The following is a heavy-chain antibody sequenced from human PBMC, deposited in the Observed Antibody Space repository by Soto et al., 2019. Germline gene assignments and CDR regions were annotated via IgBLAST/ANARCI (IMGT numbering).Heavy chain of an antibody. CDR1: GYSFAGYW. D-gene: IGHD2-8*01. J-gene: IGHJ6*02. Sequence: PGDSLKISCKGSGYSFAGYWITWVRQKPGKGLEWMGRIDPSDSYTNYSPSFQGHVTISADKSISTAYLQWSSLKASDTAMYYCARHSPLMVYAMSMDVWGQGTTVTVSS. V-gene: IGHV5-10-1*01. CDR2: IDPSDSYT. CDR3: ARHSPLMVYAMSMDV.